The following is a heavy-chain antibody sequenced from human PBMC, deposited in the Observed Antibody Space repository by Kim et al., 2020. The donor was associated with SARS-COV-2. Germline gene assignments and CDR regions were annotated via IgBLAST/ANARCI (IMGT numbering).Heavy chain of an antibody. Sequence: GGSLRLSCTASGFTFINYDMSWVRQAPGKGLEWVSAFSSGSGALTYYADSVKGRFTITRDNSKNTLYLQMNNLRAEDTAVYYCAKDYRSGYSGYDIGDWGQGTLVTVSS. J-gene: IGHJ4*02. CDR2: FSSGSGALT. V-gene: IGHV3-23*01. D-gene: IGHD5-12*01. CDR1: GFTFINYD. CDR3: AKDYRSGYSGYDIGD.